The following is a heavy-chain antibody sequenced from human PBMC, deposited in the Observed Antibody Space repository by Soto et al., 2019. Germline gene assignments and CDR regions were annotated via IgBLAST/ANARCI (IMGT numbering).Heavy chain of an antibody. CDR3: AKDSPVGVPLLRDLHD. J-gene: IGHJ1*01. D-gene: IGHD2-15*01. V-gene: IGHV3-23*01. CDR1: GFTFSNYV. Sequence: QPGGSLRLSCAASGFTFSNYVMSWVRQSPGKGLEWVSVISGSGGSTYYADSVKGRFTLSRDNSKNTVYLQMNSLRAEDTAVYYCAKDSPVGVPLLRDLHDWGQGTLVTVS. CDR2: ISGSGGST.